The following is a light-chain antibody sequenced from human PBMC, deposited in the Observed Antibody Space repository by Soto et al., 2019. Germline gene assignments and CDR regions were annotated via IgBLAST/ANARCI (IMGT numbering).Light chain of an antibody. V-gene: IGKV4-1*01. CDR2: WAS. CDR3: QQYYSSSLT. CDR1: QSILKSSIKKNS. J-gene: IGKJ4*01. Sequence: DIVMTQPPDSLAVSLGERATIKCRSSQSILKSSIKKNSLAWYQQKPGQPPRLLIYWASTRDSGVPDRFSGSGSGTDFTLTITRLQAEDVAVYYCQQYYSSSLTFGGGTKV.